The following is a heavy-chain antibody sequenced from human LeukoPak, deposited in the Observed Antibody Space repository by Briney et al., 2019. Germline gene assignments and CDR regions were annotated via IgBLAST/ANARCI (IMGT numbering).Heavy chain of an antibody. V-gene: IGHV4-59*01. CDR3: AGRSGYTDS. CDR1: GGSFSGYY. J-gene: IGHJ4*02. CDR2: IYYSGST. Sequence: SETLSLTCAVYGGSFSGYYWSWIRQPPGKGLEWIGYIYYSGSTNYNPSLKSRVTISVDTSKNQFSLELSSVTAADTAVYYCAGRSGYTDSWGQGTLVTVSS. D-gene: IGHD3-22*01.